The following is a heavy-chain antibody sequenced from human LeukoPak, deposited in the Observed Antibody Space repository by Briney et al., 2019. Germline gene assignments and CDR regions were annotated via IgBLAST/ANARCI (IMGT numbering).Heavy chain of an antibody. CDR1: GFTFSSYG. CDR3: ARDFIEMATISPRGGFDP. Sequence: GGSLRLSCAASGFTFSSYGMHWVRQAPGKGLEWVAVISYDGSNKYYADSVKGRFTISRDNSKNTLYLQMNSLRAEDTAVYYCARDFIEMATISPRGGFDPWGQGTLVTVSS. J-gene: IGHJ5*02. V-gene: IGHV3-30*03. D-gene: IGHD5-24*01. CDR2: ISYDGSNK.